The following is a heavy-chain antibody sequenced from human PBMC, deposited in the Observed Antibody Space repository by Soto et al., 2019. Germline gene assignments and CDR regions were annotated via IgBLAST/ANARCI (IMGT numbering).Heavy chain of an antibody. CDR2: IYYSGST. V-gene: IGHV4-59*01. Sequence: SETLSLTCTVSGGSISSYYWSWIRQPPGKGLEWIGYIYYSGSTNYNPSLKSRVTISVDTSKNQFSLKLSSVTAADTAVYYCARVHNWNDVLNFDYWGQGTLVTVS. CDR3: ARVHNWNDVLNFDY. D-gene: IGHD1-20*01. J-gene: IGHJ4*02. CDR1: GGSISSYY.